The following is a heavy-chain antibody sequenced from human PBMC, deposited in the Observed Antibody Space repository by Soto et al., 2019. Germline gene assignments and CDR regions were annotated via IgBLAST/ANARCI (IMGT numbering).Heavy chain of an antibody. CDR1: GFTFSSYA. D-gene: IGHD6-25*01. V-gene: IGHV3-30*18. CDR2: ISYDGSNK. J-gene: IGHJ6*02. Sequence: QVQLVESGGGVVQPGRSLRLSCAASGFTFSSYAMHWVRQAPGKGLVWVALISYDGSNKYYADSVKGRFTISRDNSKNTLYLQMNSLRTEDTAVYYCAKDQGGGYSYYGMDVWGQGTTVTVSS. CDR3: AKDQGGGYSYYGMDV.